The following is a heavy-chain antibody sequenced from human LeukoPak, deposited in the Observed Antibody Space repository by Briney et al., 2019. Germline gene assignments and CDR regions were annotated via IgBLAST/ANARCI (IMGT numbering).Heavy chain of an antibody. D-gene: IGHD5-12*01. CDR1: GFTFSSYA. CDR2: ISYDGSNE. Sequence: PGRSLRLSCAASGFTFSSYAMHWVRQAPGKGLEWVAVISYDGSNEYYADSVKGRFTISRDNSKNTLYLQMNSLRAEDTAVYYCARSVDIVATFDYWGQGTLVTVSS. J-gene: IGHJ4*02. V-gene: IGHV3-30-3*01. CDR3: ARSVDIVATFDY.